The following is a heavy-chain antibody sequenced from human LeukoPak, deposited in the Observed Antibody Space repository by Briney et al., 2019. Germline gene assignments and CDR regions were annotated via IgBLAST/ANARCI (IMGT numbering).Heavy chain of an antibody. D-gene: IGHD1-26*01. J-gene: IGHJ3*02. CDR1: GFTFSTYG. Sequence: GGSLRLSCAASGFTFSTYGMHWVRQAPGKGLEWVAFIRYDGNNKYYADSVKGRFTISRDNSKNTLYLQMNSLRAEDTAVYYCARGRRTLIVGATRNAFDIWGQGTMVTVSS. V-gene: IGHV3-30*02. CDR2: IRYDGNNK. CDR3: ARGRRTLIVGATRNAFDI.